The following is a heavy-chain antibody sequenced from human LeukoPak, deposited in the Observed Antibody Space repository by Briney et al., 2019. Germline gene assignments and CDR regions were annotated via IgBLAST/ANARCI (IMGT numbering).Heavy chain of an antibody. V-gene: IGHV1-46*01. J-gene: IGHJ6*03. CDR1: GYTFTSYY. CDR2: INPSGGST. Sequence: GASVKVSCKASGYTFTSYYMHWVRQAPGQGLEWMGIINPSGGSTSYAQKFQGRVTMTRDTSTSTVYMELSSLRSEDTAVYYCARVVRRIQLWEINPYYYYMDVWGKGTTVTVSS. CDR3: ARVVRRIQLWEINPYYYYMDV. D-gene: IGHD5-18*01.